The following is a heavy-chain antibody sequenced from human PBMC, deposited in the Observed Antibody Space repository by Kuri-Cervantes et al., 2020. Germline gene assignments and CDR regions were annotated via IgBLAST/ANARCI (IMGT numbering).Heavy chain of an antibody. CDR3: AKVRRGGLDGFDI. V-gene: IGHV1-8*02. CDR1: GYTFTGYY. D-gene: IGHD3-16*01. J-gene: IGHJ3*02. Sequence: ASVKVSCRASGYTFTGYYMHWVRQAPGQGPEWMGWMNPKSGNRVYAQKFQGRVTMTRNTSINTAYMELSSLRSEDTALYYCAKVRRGGLDGFDIWGQGTMVT. CDR2: MNPKSGNR.